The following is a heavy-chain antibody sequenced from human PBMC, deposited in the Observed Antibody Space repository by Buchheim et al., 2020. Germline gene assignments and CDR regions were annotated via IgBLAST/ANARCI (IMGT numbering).Heavy chain of an antibody. D-gene: IGHD3-10*02. V-gene: IGHV3-23*01. CDR2: ISGSGGST. Sequence: EVQLLESGGGLVQPGGSLRLSCAASGFTFNRSAMSWVRQAPGKGLEWVSGISGSGGSTYYADSVKGRFTISRDNSKNMLYLQMTSLRAEDTAAYYCAKDRSMFYCFYGMDVWGQGTT. J-gene: IGHJ6*02. CDR1: GFTFNRSA. CDR3: AKDRSMFYCFYGMDV.